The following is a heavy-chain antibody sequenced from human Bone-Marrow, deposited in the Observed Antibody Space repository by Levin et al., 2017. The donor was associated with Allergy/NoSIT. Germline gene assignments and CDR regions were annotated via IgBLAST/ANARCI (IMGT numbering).Heavy chain of an antibody. J-gene: IGHJ4*02. D-gene: IGHD6-13*01. CDR2: INPNSGGT. CDR1: GYTFTEFY. CDR3: ARDRQGYVPAAGFDH. Sequence: PGASVKVSCKTSGYTFTEFYMHWVRQAPGQGLEWMGRINPNSGGTNYAQKFQGRVTMTRDTSINTAYMELSGLISDDTAVYSCARDRQGYVPAAGFDHWGQGTPVTVSS. V-gene: IGHV1-2*06.